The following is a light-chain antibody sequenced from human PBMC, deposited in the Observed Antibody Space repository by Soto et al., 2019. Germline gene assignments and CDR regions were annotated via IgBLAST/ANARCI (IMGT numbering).Light chain of an antibody. CDR1: QSVGSS. V-gene: IGKV3-11*01. CDR2: DAS. CDR3: QQRSSWPT. J-gene: IGKJ4*01. Sequence: EIVLTQSPATLSLSPGERVTLSCRASQSVGSSLAWYQQKPGQAPRLLVYDASNRATGIPARFSGSGSGTDFTLTISSLEPEDFAVYYCQQRSSWPTFGGGTKVEIK.